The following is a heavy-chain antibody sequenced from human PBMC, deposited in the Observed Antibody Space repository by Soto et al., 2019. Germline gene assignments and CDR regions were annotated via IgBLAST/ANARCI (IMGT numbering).Heavy chain of an antibody. CDR3: ARSPIDDYYDSNGAYYYYGMDV. J-gene: IGHJ6*02. V-gene: IGHV4-30-4*01. CDR1: GGSISSGDYY. Sequence: SETLSLTCTVSGGSISSGDYYWSWIRQPPGKGLEWIGYIYYSGSTYYNPSLKSRVTISVDTSKNQFSLKLSSVTAADTAVYYCARSPIDDYYDSNGAYYYYGMDVWGQGTTVTVSS. D-gene: IGHD3-22*01. CDR2: IYYSGST.